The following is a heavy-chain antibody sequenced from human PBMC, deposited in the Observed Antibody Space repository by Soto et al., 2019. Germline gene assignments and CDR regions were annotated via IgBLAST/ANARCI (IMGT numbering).Heavy chain of an antibody. D-gene: IGHD2-21*01. Sequence: PSETLSLTCTVSGGSINSNNWWNWVRQAPGKGLEWIGEIYHSGTTNRNPSLKSRLTMSVDKSKNQFSLKLSSLTAADTAVYYCAGEKVVVIAAQAFDIWGQGTMVTVSS. CDR1: GGSINSNNW. J-gene: IGHJ3*02. V-gene: IGHV4-4*02. CDR3: AGEKVVVIAAQAFDI. CDR2: IYHSGTT.